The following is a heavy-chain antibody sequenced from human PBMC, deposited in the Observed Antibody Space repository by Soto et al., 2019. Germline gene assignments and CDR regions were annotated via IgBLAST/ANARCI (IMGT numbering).Heavy chain of an antibody. J-gene: IGHJ4*02. CDR2: IYYSGST. CDR3: ARQVVDIVVVPAAMPGIAAAGTFDY. Sequence: SETLSLTCTVSGGSISSSSYYWGWIRQPPGKGLEWIGSIYYSGSTYYNPSLKSRVTISVDTSKNQFSLKLSSVTAADTAVYYCARQVVDIVVVPAAMPGIAAAGTFDYWGQGTLVTVSS. CDR1: GGSISSSSYY. V-gene: IGHV4-39*01. D-gene: IGHD2-2*03.